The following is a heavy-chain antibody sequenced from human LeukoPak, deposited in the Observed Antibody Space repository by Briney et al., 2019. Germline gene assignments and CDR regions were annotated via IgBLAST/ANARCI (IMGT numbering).Heavy chain of an antibody. Sequence: PWETLSLTCTVSGDSIRGFYWSWVRQPAGQGLEYIGHMYISGSTTYNPSLKSRVTMSVDLAKNEVSLKLTSVTAADTAIYFCASLDGETFAHWGRGTLVLVSS. CDR1: GDSIRGFY. V-gene: IGHV4-4*07. J-gene: IGHJ4*02. CDR3: ASLDGETFAH. D-gene: IGHD3-3*01. CDR2: MYISGST.